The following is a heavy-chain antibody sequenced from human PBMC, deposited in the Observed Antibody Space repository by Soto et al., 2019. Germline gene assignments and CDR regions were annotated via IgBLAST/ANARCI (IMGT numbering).Heavy chain of an antibody. Sequence: QVQLQESGPGLVKPSGTLSLTCAVSGGSISSSNWWSWVRQPPGKGLEWIGEIYHIGSTNYNPSLKSRVTISVDKSKNQFALMLSSVTAADTAVYYCARRPEGIQRWLNYYYYYYGMDVWGQGTTVTVSS. CDR2: IYHIGST. CDR1: GGSISSSNW. J-gene: IGHJ6*02. CDR3: ARRPEGIQRWLNYYYYYYGMDV. V-gene: IGHV4-4*02. D-gene: IGHD5-18*01.